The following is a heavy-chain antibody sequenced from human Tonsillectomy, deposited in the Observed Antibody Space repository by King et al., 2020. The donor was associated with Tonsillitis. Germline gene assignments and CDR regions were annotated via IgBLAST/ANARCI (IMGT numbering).Heavy chain of an antibody. CDR1: GGSISSYY. CDR3: ARVTDYYGSGSLSLDAFDI. V-gene: IGHV4-59*01. Sequence: VQLQESGPGLVKPSETLSLTCTVSGGSISSYYWSWIRQPPGKGLEWIGYIYYSGSTNYNPSLKSRVTISVDTSKNQFSLKLSSVTAADTAVYYCARVTDYYGSGSLSLDAFDIWGEGTMVTVSS. D-gene: IGHD3-10*01. CDR2: IYYSGST. J-gene: IGHJ3*02.